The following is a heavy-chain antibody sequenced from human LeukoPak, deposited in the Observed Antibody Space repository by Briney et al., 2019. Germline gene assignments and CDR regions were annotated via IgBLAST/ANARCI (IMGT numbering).Heavy chain of an antibody. CDR3: ARSQRGGSYVY. CDR1: GGSISSGDYY. CDR2: IYYSGST. V-gene: IGHV4-30-4*01. Sequence: PSETLSLTCTVSGGSISSGDYYWSWIRQPPGKGLEWIGYIYYSGSTYYNPFLKSRVTISVDTSKNQFSLKLSSVTAADTAVYYCARSQRGGSYVYWGQGTLVTVSS. D-gene: IGHD1-26*01. J-gene: IGHJ4*02.